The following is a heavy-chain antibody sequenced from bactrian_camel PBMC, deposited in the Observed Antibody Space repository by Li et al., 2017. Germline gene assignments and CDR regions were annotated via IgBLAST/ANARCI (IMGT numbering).Heavy chain of an antibody. CDR1: GYRYRSNC. V-gene: IGHV3S67*01. J-gene: IGHJ4*01. D-gene: IGHD4*01. CDR2: ISGNGTT. Sequence: DVQLVESGGGSVQSGGSLRLSCKVSGYRYRSNCMGWFRQTPGKERELVSSISGNGTTYYADSVKGRFTISQDNAKNTLYLQMNTLKPEDTAKYYCAAGTRIIVGDYCDGITNWGQGTQVTVS. CDR3: AAGTRIIVGDYCDGITN.